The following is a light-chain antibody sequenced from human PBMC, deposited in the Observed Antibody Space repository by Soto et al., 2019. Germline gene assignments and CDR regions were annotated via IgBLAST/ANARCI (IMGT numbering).Light chain of an antibody. CDR1: QSVSSN. CDR3: QQYNNWPPT. V-gene: IGKV3-15*01. Sequence: EIVMTQSPDTLSVSPGERATLSWMASQSVSSNLDWYQQNPGQAPRLLIDGASTRATGIPARFSGSGSGTEFTLTISSLQSEEGAVYYCQQYNNWPPTFGQGTKVDIK. CDR2: GAS. J-gene: IGKJ1*01.